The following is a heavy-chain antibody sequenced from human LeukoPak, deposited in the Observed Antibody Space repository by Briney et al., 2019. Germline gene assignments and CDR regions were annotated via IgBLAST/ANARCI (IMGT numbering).Heavy chain of an antibody. D-gene: IGHD1-26*01. CDR3: ARSDGIVGEEAWFDP. J-gene: IGHJ5*02. V-gene: IGHV4-4*09. CDR2: ISSDIT. CDR1: GGSISTFH. Sequence: SETLSLTCTVSGGSISTFHWHWIRQPPGKGLEWVGYISSDITNYNPSLRSRVTISVDTSKNQFSLKLRSVTAADTAVYLCARSDGIVGEEAWFDPWGQGTLVTVSS.